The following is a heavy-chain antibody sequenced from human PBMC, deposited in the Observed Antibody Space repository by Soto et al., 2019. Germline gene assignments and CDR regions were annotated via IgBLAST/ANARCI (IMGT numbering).Heavy chain of an antibody. Sequence: PSETLSLTCAVSGGSISSGGYSWSWIRQPPGKGLEWIGYIYHSGSTYYNPSLKSRVTISVDRSKNQFSLKLSSVTAADTAVYYCAAGGYSYGYQGSIDYWGQGTLVTVSS. V-gene: IGHV4-30-2*01. J-gene: IGHJ4*02. CDR2: IYHSGST. CDR3: AAGGYSYGYQGSIDY. D-gene: IGHD5-18*01. CDR1: GGSISSGGYS.